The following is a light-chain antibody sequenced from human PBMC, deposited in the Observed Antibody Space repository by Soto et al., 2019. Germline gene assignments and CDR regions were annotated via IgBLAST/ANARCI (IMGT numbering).Light chain of an antibody. J-gene: IGKJ5*01. V-gene: IGKV2-30*02. CDR3: RQGAHWPIT. CDR1: QILVHSEGISY. CDR2: KMS. Sequence: DVAMTQSPISLPVTIGQPSSISWRSNQILVHSEGISYFRWLLQRPGRSPRHLIYKMSNRYSGGPSRCSGSGACTDLVLIIIIVQAEDVVVYYCRQGAHWPITFGQGRRLE.